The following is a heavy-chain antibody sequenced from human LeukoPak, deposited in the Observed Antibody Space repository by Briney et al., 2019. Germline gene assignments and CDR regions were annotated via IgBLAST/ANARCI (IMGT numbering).Heavy chain of an antibody. J-gene: IGHJ6*02. CDR3: ARNQQLGGHSYYYYGMDV. V-gene: IGHV3-23*01. CDR1: GFTFSSYA. Sequence: GGSLRLSCAASGFTFSSYAMSWARQAPGKGLEWVSGISGGGVTTYYADSVKGRFTISRDNSKNTLYLQMNSLRADDTAIYYCARNQQLGGHSYYYYGMDVWGQGTTVTVSS. CDR2: ISGGGVTT. D-gene: IGHD3-16*01.